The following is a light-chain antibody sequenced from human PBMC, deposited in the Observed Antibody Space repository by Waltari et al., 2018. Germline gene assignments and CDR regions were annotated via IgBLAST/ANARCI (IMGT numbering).Light chain of an antibody. V-gene: IGKV3-15*01. Sequence: EVVMTQSPAPLSVSPGERATLSCRASQNVNSNLAWYQQKPGQAPRLLIYGASTTATGIPARFSGSGSGTEFTLTISSLQSEDFAVYYCHQYNNWPPFTFGQGTKLEIK. CDR1: QNVNSN. J-gene: IGKJ2*01. CDR3: HQYNNWPPFT. CDR2: GAS.